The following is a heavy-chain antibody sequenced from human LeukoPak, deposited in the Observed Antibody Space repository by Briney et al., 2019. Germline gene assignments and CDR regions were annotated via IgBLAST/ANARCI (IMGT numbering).Heavy chain of an antibody. CDR2: IYYSGST. J-gene: IGHJ5*02. Sequence: PSETLSLTCTVSGGSISSYYWSWIRQPPGKGLEWIGYIYYSGSTNYNPSLKSRVTISVDKSKNQFSLKLSSVTAADTAVYYCARDHYDILTGLGGPFDPWGQGTLVTVSS. CDR1: GGSISSYY. CDR3: ARDHYDILTGLGGPFDP. V-gene: IGHV4-59*12. D-gene: IGHD3-9*01.